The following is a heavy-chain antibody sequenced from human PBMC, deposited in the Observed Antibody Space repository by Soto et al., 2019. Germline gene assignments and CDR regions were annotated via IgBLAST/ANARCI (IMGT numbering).Heavy chain of an antibody. CDR3: ARDTPSSGSTFPTWFDP. J-gene: IGHJ5*02. CDR2: INPSGGST. D-gene: IGHD2-2*01. CDR1: GYTFTSYY. Sequence: ASVKVSCKASGYTFTSYYMHWVRQAPGQGLEWMGIINPSGGSTSYAQKFQGRVTMTRDTSTSTVYMELSSLRSEDTAVYYCARDTPSSGSTFPTWFDPWGQGTLVNVSS. V-gene: IGHV1-46*03.